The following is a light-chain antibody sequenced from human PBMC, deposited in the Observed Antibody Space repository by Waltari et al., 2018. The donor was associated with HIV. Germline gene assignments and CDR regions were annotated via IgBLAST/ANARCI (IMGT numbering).Light chain of an antibody. CDR2: ANN. CDR1: SGNIASSY. J-gene: IGLJ1*01. Sequence: NFILTQPHSVSESPGKTVTISCTRSSGNIASSYVQWYQQRPGSSPTTVIYANNQRPSGVPVRFSGSIDSSSKSASLTSSVLRTEDQADYYCQSNDNKIIYVFGGGTYVTVL. V-gene: IGLV6-57*01. CDR3: QSNDNKIIYV.